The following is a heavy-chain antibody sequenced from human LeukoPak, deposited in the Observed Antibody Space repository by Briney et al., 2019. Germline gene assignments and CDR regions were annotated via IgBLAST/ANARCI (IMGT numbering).Heavy chain of an antibody. J-gene: IGHJ3*02. CDR1: GGSFSGYY. CDR2: INHSGST. CDR3: AMGQQLVSDAFDI. Sequence: SETLPLTCAVYGGSFSGYYWSWIRQPPGKGLEWIGEINHSGSTNYNPSLKSRVTISVDTSKNQFSLKQSSVTAADTAVYYCAMGQQLVSDAFDIWGQGTMVTVSS. V-gene: IGHV4-34*01. D-gene: IGHD6-13*01.